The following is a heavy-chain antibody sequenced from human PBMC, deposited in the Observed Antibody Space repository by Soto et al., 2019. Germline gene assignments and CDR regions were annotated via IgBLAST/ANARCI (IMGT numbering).Heavy chain of an antibody. CDR2: LSSSSSNI. J-gene: IGHJ4*02. V-gene: IGHV3-21*01. D-gene: IGHD6-13*01. CDR3: ARRGLSAAGFDY. CDR1: GFTFSSYS. Sequence: EVQLVESGGGLVKPGGSLRLSCAASGFTFSSYSMNWVRQAPGKGLEWVSSLSSSSSNIYYADSVKGRFTISRDKAKNSLYLQMNRLRAEDTAVYYCARRGLSAAGFDYWGQGTLVTVSS.